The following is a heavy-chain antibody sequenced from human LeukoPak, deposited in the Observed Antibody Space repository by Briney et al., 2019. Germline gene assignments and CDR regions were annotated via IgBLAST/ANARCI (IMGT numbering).Heavy chain of an antibody. CDR1: GGSISSGDYS. J-gene: IGHJ4*02. Sequence: SSQTLSLTCVVSGGSISSGDYSWSWIRQPPGKGLEWIGYIYHSGSTYYNPSLKSRVTISVDKSKNQFSLKMSSVTAADTAVYYCAGATPFKIDYWGQGTLVTVSS. CDR3: AGATPFKIDY. V-gene: IGHV4-30-2*01. D-gene: IGHD5-12*01. CDR2: IYHSGST.